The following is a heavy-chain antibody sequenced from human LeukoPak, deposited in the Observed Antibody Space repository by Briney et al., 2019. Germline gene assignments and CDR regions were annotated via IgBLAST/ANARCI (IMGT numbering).Heavy chain of an antibody. V-gene: IGHV1-69*05. CDR3: ASTRGWYGVGAFDI. J-gene: IGHJ3*02. CDR2: IIPIFGTA. CDR1: GATMSSYS. D-gene: IGHD6-19*01. Sequence: ATGATMSSYSITGVGQAPGQGLEWMGGIIPIFGTANYAQKFQGRVTITTDESTSTAYMELSSLRSEDTAVYYCASTRGWYGVGAFDIWGQGTMVTVSS.